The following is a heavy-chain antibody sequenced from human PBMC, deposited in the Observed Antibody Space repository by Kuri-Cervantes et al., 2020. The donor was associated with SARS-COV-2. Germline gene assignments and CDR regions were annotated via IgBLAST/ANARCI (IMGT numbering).Heavy chain of an antibody. V-gene: IGHV3-48*04. CDR3: MRDQRSGNMDV. Sequence: GESLKISCAASGFTFNRHPMNWVRQAPGKGLEWVSCIHNSLDVIYYADSVRGRFTISRDNARNSLYLQMNSLRVDDTAVYYCMRDQRSGNMDVWGQGTTVTVSS. J-gene: IGHJ6*02. CDR1: GFTFNRHP. D-gene: IGHD6-25*01. CDR2: IHNSLDVI.